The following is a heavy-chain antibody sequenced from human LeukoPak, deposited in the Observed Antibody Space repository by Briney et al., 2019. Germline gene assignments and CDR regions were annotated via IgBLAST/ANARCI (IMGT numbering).Heavy chain of an antibody. CDR3: ARVPADY. V-gene: IGHV3-23*01. J-gene: IGHJ4*02. D-gene: IGHD2-2*01. Sequence: GGSLRLSCAASGFTFSTYAMSWVRQAPGKGLEWVSGINDSGGGTYYADSVKGRFTISRDNSKSSLYLQMNSLTAEDTAVYYCARVPADYWGQGTLVTVSS. CDR2: INDSGGGT. CDR1: GFTFSTYA.